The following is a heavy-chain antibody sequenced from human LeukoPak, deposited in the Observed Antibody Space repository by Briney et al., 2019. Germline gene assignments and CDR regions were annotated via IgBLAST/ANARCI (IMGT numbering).Heavy chain of an antibody. J-gene: IGHJ4*02. Sequence: GRSLRLSCTASGFTFGDYAMSWVRQAPGKGLEGVGFIRSKAYGGTTEYAASVKGRFTISRDDSKSIAYLQMNSLKTEDTAVYYCTRTRIFTDYWGQGTLVTVSS. CDR2: IRSKAYGGTT. D-gene: IGHD2-15*01. CDR1: GFTFGDYA. CDR3: TRTRIFTDY. V-gene: IGHV3-49*04.